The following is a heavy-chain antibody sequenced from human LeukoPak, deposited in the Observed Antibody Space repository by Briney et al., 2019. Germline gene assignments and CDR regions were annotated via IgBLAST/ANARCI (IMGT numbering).Heavy chain of an antibody. D-gene: IGHD6-6*01. CDR2: IYYSGST. CDR3: ARDRKYSSSSARVGFDC. Sequence: SETLSLTCTVSGGSISSSSYYWGWIRQPPGKGLEWIGSIYYSGSTHYNPSLKSRVTISVDTSKNQFSLKLSSATAADTAVYYCARDRKYSSSSARVGFDCWGQGTLVTVSS. CDR1: GGSISSSSYY. J-gene: IGHJ4*02. V-gene: IGHV4-39*07.